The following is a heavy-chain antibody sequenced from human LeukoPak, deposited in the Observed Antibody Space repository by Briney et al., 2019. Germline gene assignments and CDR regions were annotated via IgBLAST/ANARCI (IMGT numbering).Heavy chain of an antibody. CDR2: IIPIFGTA. V-gene: IGHV1-69*13. CDR1: GGTFSSYA. Sequence: SVKVSCKASGGTFSSYAISWVRQAPGQGLEWMGGIIPIFGTANYAQKFQGRVTITADEPTSTAYMELSSLRSEDTAVYYCARTISGYDKAGFDYWGQGTLVTVSS. J-gene: IGHJ4*02. D-gene: IGHD5-12*01. CDR3: ARTISGYDKAGFDY.